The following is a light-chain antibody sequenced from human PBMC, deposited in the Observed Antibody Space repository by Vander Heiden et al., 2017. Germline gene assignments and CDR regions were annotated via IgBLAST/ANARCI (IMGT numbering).Light chain of an antibody. J-gene: IGKJ1*01. Sequence: DIQMTQSPSTLSASVGDRVTITCRASQSISSWLAWFQQKPGKAPKLLIYDASRLESGVPSRFSGSGSGTEFTLTISSLQPDDFATYYCQQDNTYWTFGQGTKVXIK. CDR2: DAS. CDR3: QQDNTYWT. V-gene: IGKV1-5*01. CDR1: QSISSW.